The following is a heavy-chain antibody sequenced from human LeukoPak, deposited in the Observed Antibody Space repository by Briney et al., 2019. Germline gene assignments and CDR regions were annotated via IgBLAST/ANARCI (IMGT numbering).Heavy chain of an antibody. CDR3: TTIAAAGYDWFDP. V-gene: IGHV3-15*01. D-gene: IGHD6-13*01. CDR2: IKSKTDGGTT. CDR1: GIPFSDAW. J-gene: IGHJ5*02. Sequence: GGSLRLSCAASGIPFSDAWMSWVRQPPGKGLEWVGRIKSKTDGGTTDYAAPVKGRFTISRDDSKNTLYLQMNSLKPEDTAVYYCTTIAAAGYDWFDPWGQGTLVTVSS.